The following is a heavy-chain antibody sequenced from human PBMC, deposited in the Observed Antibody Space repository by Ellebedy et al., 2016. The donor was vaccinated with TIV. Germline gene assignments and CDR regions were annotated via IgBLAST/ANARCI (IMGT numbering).Heavy chain of an antibody. D-gene: IGHD6-13*01. CDR1: GFTFKNFG. Sequence: GGSLRLXCGASGSASGFTFKNFGMHWVRQAPGKGLEWVAVISYDGSKKYYGDSVKGRFTISRDNSKNTLYLQMNSLSPEDTAVYYCAKDLWASSSWRGHDAFDIWGQGTKVTVSS. CDR2: ISYDGSKK. J-gene: IGHJ3*02. CDR3: AKDLWASSSWRGHDAFDI. V-gene: IGHV3-30*18.